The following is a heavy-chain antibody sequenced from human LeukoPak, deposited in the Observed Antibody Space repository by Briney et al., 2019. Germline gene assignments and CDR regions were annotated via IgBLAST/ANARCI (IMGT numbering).Heavy chain of an antibody. J-gene: IGHJ3*02. Sequence: GGSLRLSCAASGFTFSSYAMSWVRQAPGKGLEWVSAISGSGGSTYYADSVKGRFTISRDNAKNSLYLQMNSLRAEDTAVYYCARDYDYVWGSYDHDAFDIWGQGTMVTVSS. CDR1: GFTFSSYA. CDR2: ISGSGGST. V-gene: IGHV3-23*01. CDR3: ARDYDYVWGSYDHDAFDI. D-gene: IGHD3-16*01.